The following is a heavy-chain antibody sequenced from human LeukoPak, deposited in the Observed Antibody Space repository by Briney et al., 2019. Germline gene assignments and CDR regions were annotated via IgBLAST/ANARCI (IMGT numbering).Heavy chain of an antibody. Sequence: GGSLRLSCAASGFTFSGSAMHWVRQASGKGLEWAGRIRSKANSYATAYAASVKGRFTISRDDSKNTAYLQMNSLKTEDTAVYYCTRRALVGATKPTSEYYFDYWGQGTLVTVSS. D-gene: IGHD1-26*01. CDR3: TRRALVGATKPTSEYYFDY. CDR2: IRSKANSYAT. CDR1: GFTFSGSA. V-gene: IGHV3-73*01. J-gene: IGHJ4*02.